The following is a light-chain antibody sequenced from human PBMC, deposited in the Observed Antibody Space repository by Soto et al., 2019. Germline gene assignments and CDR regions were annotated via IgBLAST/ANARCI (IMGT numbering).Light chain of an antibody. Sequence: EIAMTQSPATLSVSPGERATLSCRVSQSVSTNLAWYQQKPGQAPRLLIYGASTRATGIPDRFSGSGSGTDFTLTISSLQSEDFAVYYCQQYNNWPPYTFGQGTKLEIK. CDR3: QQYNNWPPYT. CDR2: GAS. CDR1: QSVSTN. J-gene: IGKJ2*01. V-gene: IGKV3-15*01.